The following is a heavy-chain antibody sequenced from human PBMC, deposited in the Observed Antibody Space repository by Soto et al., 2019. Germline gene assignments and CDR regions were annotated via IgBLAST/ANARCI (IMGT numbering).Heavy chain of an antibody. Sequence: EVQLVESGGGLVQPGGSLRLSCEASGFTFGTYWMTWVRQPPGRGLECVADIKPDGSERYYVDSVKGRFIISRDNAKKSLYLHMNSLRAEDTAVYYCATDLNWEHYWGQGTLVTVSS. J-gene: IGHJ4*02. CDR2: IKPDGSER. D-gene: IGHD7-27*01. V-gene: IGHV3-7*04. CDR3: ATDLNWEHY. CDR1: GFTFGTYW.